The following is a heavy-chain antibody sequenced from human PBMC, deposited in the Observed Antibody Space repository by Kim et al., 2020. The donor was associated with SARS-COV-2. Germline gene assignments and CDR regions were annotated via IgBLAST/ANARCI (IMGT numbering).Heavy chain of an antibody. V-gene: IGHV4-59*01. J-gene: IGHJ4*02. Sequence: YNPSLKSQVTISEDTSKNQFSQKLSTVTAADTAVYYCARASRDGYIYFDYWGQGTLVTVSS. D-gene: IGHD5-12*01. CDR3: ARASRDGYIYFDY.